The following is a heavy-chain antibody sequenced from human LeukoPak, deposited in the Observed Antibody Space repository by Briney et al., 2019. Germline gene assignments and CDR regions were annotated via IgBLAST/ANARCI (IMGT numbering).Heavy chain of an antibody. CDR2: IYSGGST. Sequence: GGSLRLSCAASGFTVSSNYMSWVRRAPGKGLEWVSVIYSGGSTYYADSVKSRFTISRDNSKNTLYLQMNSLRAEDTAVYYCARGSRRGPAGYYDSSGYYYGGDFDYWGQGTLVTVSS. CDR1: GFTVSSNY. J-gene: IGHJ4*02. CDR3: ARGSRRGPAGYYDSSGYYYGGDFDY. V-gene: IGHV3-53*01. D-gene: IGHD3-22*01.